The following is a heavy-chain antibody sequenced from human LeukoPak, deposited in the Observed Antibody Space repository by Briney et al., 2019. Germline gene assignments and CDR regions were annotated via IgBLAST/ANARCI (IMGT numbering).Heavy chain of an antibody. D-gene: IGHD3-10*01. J-gene: IGHJ4*02. CDR1: GFTFSIYW. CDR3: ASRVFDY. Sequence: GGSLRLSCAASGFTFSIYWMSWVRQAPGKGLEWVANIKQDGSEKNYVDSVKGRFTISRDNTKNSLYLQMSSLRAEDTAVYYCASRVFDYWGQGTLVTVSS. V-gene: IGHV3-7*01. CDR2: IKQDGSEK.